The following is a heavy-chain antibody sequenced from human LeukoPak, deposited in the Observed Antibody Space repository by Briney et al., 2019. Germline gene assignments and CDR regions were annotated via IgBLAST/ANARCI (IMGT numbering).Heavy chain of an antibody. Sequence: GGSLRLSCAASGFTFSSYAMHWVRQAPGKGLEYVSAISSNGGSTYYANSVKGRFTISRDNSKNTLYLQMGSLRAEDTAVYYCAKGLLWFGELYADHDAFDIWDQGTMVTVPS. J-gene: IGHJ3*02. CDR3: AKGLLWFGELYADHDAFDI. V-gene: IGHV3-64*01. CDR1: GFTFSSYA. D-gene: IGHD3-10*01. CDR2: ISSNGGST.